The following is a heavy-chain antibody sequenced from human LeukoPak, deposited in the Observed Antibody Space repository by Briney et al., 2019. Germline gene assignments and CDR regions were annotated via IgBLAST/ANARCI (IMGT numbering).Heavy chain of an antibody. J-gene: IGHJ6*03. CDR3: ARDQVLRQWSSYYYYYMGV. D-gene: IGHD2-15*01. V-gene: IGHV1-46*01. CDR1: GYSFTGYY. CDR2: INPSGGST. Sequence: GASVKVSCKSSGYSFTGYYMHWVRQAPGQGLEWMGIINPSGGSTSYAQKFQGRVTMTRDMSTSTVYMELSSLRSEDTAVYYCARDQVLRQWSSYYYYYMGVWGKGTTVTVSS.